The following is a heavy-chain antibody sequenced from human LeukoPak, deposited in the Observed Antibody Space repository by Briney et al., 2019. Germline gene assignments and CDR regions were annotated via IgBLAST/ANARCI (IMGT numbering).Heavy chain of an antibody. CDR1: GYTFTGYY. CDR3: ARRAPGYCSSTSCYPGDY. Sequence: ASVKVSCKASGYTFTGYYMHWVRQAPGQGLEWMGWINHNSGGTNYAQKFQGRVTMTGDTSISTAYMELSRLRSDDTAVYYCARRAPGYCSSTSCYPGDYWGQGTLVTVSS. J-gene: IGHJ4*02. V-gene: IGHV1-2*02. D-gene: IGHD2-2*03. CDR2: INHNSGGT.